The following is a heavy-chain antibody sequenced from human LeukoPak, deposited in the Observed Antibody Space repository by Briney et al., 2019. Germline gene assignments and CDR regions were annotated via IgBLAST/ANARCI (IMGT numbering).Heavy chain of an antibody. V-gene: IGHV4-34*01. D-gene: IGHD1-26*01. J-gene: IGHJ4*02. CDR2: INHSGST. CDR3: ARASGSYLD. CDR1: GGSFSGYY. Sequence: SETLSLTCAVYGGSFSGYYWSWIRQPPGKGLEWIGEINHSGSTNYNPSLKNRVTISVDTSKDQFSLKLSSVTAADTAVYYCARASGSYLDWGQGTLVTVSS.